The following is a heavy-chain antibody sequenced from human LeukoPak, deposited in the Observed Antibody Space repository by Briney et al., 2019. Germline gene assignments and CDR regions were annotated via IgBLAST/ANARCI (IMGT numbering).Heavy chain of an antibody. Sequence: GVSLRLSCAASGFTFSSYAMTWVRQAPGKGLEWVSGVSGSGGSTYYADSVKGRFTISRDNSKNTLSLQMSSLRAEDTAVYYCAKDGGGFTTFGLFIAGFDYWGQGPLVTVSS. CDR2: VSGSGGST. CDR3: AKDGGGFTTFGLFIAGFDY. D-gene: IGHD3-3*01. V-gene: IGHV3-23*01. CDR1: GFTFSSYA. J-gene: IGHJ4*02.